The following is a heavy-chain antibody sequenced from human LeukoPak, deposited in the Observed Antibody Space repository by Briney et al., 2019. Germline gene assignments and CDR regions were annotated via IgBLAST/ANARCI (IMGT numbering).Heavy chain of an antibody. CDR1: GFTFSSYA. D-gene: IGHD2-15*01. Sequence: GGSLRLSCAASGFTFSSYAMSWVRQAPGKGLEWVSAISGSSGNTYYADSVKGRFTISRDNSKNTLYLQMNSLRAEDTAVYYCARGQGGFGAFDIWGQGTMVTVSS. J-gene: IGHJ3*02. CDR2: ISGSSGNT. V-gene: IGHV3-23*01. CDR3: ARGQGGFGAFDI.